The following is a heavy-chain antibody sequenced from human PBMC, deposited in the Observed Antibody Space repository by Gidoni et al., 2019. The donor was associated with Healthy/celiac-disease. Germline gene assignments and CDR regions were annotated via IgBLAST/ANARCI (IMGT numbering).Heavy chain of an antibody. CDR3: ARREWTYYDFWSGYYD. CDR2: IYYSGST. D-gene: IGHD3-3*01. Sequence: QLQLQESGPGLVKPSETLSLTCPVSGGSIHISSYYWGWIRKPPGKGLEWMGSIYYSGSTYYNPSIKRRVTISVDTSKNQFALKLSSVTAADTAVYYCARREWTYYDFWSGYYDWGQGTLVTVSS. J-gene: IGHJ4*02. CDR1: GGSIHISSYY. V-gene: IGHV4-39*01.